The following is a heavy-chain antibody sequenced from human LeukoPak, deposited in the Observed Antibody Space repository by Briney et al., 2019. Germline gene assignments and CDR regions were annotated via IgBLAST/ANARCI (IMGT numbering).Heavy chain of an antibody. CDR1: GFTFSSFS. Sequence: QPGGSLRLSCAASGFTFSSFSMTWVRQAPGKGLEWVSSIIVSGTTYYADPVKGRFTISRDSFRGTLFLQMDSLRVEDTAVYFCAKGSVGNADFASWGQGALVTVSS. CDR2: IIVSGTT. D-gene: IGHD6-25*01. CDR3: AKGSVGNADFAS. V-gene: IGHV3-23*01. J-gene: IGHJ4*02.